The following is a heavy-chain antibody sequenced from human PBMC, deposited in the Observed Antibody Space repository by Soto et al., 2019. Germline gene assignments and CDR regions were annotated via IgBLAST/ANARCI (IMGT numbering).Heavy chain of an antibody. CDR3: ASVSAAQYYYGMDA. V-gene: IGHV3-74*01. J-gene: IGHJ6*02. CDR1: EFSFSTYW. D-gene: IGHD2-15*01. Sequence: VQLVESGGGLVQPGGSLRLSCVASEFSFSTYWMHWVRQAPGKGLMWVERIDTTGSTTTYADSVQGRFTISRDNAKNTMYLQMNSVRDDDTAIYFCASVSAAQYYYGMDAWGQGTKVTVS. CDR2: IDTTGSTT.